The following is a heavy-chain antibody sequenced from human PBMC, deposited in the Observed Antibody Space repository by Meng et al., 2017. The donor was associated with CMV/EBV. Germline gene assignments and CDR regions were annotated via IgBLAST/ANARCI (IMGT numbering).Heavy chain of an antibody. CDR1: VGTFSRYA. CDR3: ARGSVQGALTA. V-gene: IGHV1-69*13. Sequence: SVPVSCKASVGTFSRYAISWVRQAPGQGLEGMGGIIPIFGKANYAQKFQGRVTITPDESTSTAYMELSSLGYEDTAVYYCARGSVQGALTAWGQGTLVTVS. CDR2: IIPIFGKA. J-gene: IGHJ4*02. D-gene: IGHD3-10*02.